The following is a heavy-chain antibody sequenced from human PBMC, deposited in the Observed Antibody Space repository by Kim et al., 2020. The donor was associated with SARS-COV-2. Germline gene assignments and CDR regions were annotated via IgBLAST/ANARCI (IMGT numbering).Heavy chain of an antibody. CDR2: GDT. V-gene: IGHV3-13*01. J-gene: IGHJ4*02. Sequence: GDTYYPGDVKGRFTISRENAKNSLYLQMNSLRAGDTAVYYCARATYYLDYGGQGTLVTVSS. CDR3: ARATYYLDY.